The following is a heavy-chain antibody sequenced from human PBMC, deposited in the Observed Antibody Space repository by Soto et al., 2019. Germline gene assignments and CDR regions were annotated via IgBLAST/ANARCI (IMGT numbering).Heavy chain of an antibody. CDR3: ARAIETAMDPCDY. CDR2: ISDDGSIK. Sequence: PGGSLRLSYAASGFSFTTHAMHWVRQAPGKGLEWVAVISDDGSIKYYADSVKGRFTISRDNSKNTFYLQMNSLRGDDTALYYCARAIETAMDPCDYWGQGALVTVSS. D-gene: IGHD5-18*01. V-gene: IGHV3-30-3*01. J-gene: IGHJ4*02. CDR1: GFSFTTHA.